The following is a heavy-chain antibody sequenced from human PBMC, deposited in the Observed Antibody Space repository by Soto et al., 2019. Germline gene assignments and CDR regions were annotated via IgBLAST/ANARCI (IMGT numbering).Heavy chain of an antibody. D-gene: IGHD1-26*01. CDR2: IDARSNYI. J-gene: IGHJ4*02. CDR3: VRENEMAGATSAFEY. CDR1: GFRFNSYS. Sequence: GGSLRLSCGASGFRFNSYSMNWVRQAPQKGLEWVSLIDARSNYIYYADSVKGRFTISRDNARNSLYLQMDSLRVEDTAVYYCVRENEMAGATSAFEYWGQGTPVTVSS. V-gene: IGHV3-21*06.